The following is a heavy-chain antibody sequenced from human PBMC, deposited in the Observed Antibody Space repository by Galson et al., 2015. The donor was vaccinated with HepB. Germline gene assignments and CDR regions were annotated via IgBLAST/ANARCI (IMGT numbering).Heavy chain of an antibody. J-gene: IGHJ3*02. CDR3: ARGGGRGYDFWSGYRSASHDAFDI. D-gene: IGHD3-3*01. CDR2: INAGNGNT. V-gene: IGHV1-3*01. Sequence: SVKVSCKASGSTFTSYAMHWVRQAPGQRLEWMGWINAGNGNTKYSQKFQGRVTITRDTSASTAYMELSSLRSEDTAVYYCARGGGRGYDFWSGYRSASHDAFDIWGQGTMVTVSS. CDR1: GSTFTSYA.